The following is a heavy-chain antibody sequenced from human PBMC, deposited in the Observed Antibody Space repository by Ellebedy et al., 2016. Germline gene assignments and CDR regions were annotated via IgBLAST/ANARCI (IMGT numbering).Heavy chain of an antibody. CDR3: ARPDSEDNYMDV. V-gene: IGHV3-33*01. CDR2: IWNDGSNK. Sequence: GGSLRLXXEASGFTFSDYFMHWVRQAPGKGLEWVAVIWNDGSNKDYAASVKSRFTISRDDSKNTLYLQMNSLRGEDTAVYYCARPDSEDNYMDVWGKGTAVTVSS. CDR1: GFTFSDYF. J-gene: IGHJ6*03.